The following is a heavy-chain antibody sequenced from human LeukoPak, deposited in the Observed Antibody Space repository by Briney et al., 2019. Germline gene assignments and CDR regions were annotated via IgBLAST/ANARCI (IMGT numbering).Heavy chain of an antibody. Sequence: PGGSLRLSCAASGFTFSSYGMSWVRQAPGKGLEWVSAISASGGNTYYADSVKGRFTISRDNSKNTLYLQMNSLRGEDTAVYYCAKDWGAYCSGGSCYGDFDYWGQGTLVTVSS. CDR3: AKDWGAYCSGGSCYGDFDY. D-gene: IGHD2-15*01. CDR2: ISASGGNT. CDR1: GFTFSSYG. J-gene: IGHJ4*02. V-gene: IGHV3-23*01.